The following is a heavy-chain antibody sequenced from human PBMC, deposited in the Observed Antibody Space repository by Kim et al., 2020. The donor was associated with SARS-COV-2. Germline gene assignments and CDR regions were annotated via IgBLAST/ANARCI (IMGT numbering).Heavy chain of an antibody. D-gene: IGHD5-18*01. V-gene: IGHV3-21*01. Sequence: GGSLRLSCAASGFTFSSYSMNWVRQAPGKGLEWVSSISSSSSYIYYADSVKGRFTISRDNAKNSLYLQMNSLRAEDTAVYYCARNVDTAMVPTPYYFDYWGQGTLVTVSS. CDR1: GFTFSSYS. J-gene: IGHJ4*02. CDR2: ISSSSSYI. CDR3: ARNVDTAMVPTPYYFDY.